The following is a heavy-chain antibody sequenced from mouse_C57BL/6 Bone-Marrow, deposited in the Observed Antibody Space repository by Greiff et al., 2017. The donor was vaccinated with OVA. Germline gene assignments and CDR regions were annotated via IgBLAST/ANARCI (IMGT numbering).Heavy chain of an antibody. CDR3: ASHDGYYVAWFAY. Sequence: VQRVESGPGLVQPSQSLSITCTVSGFSLTSYGVHWVRQSPGKGLEWLGVIWSGGSTDYNAAFISRLSISKDNSKSQVYLKMNSLQADDTAIYYCASHDGYYVAWFAYWGQGTLVTVSA. D-gene: IGHD2-3*01. J-gene: IGHJ3*01. CDR2: IWSGGST. V-gene: IGHV2-2*01. CDR1: GFSLTSYG.